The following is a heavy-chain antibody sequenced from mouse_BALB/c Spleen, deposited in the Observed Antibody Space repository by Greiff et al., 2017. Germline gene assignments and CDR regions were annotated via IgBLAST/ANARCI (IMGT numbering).Heavy chain of an antibody. CDR2: IDPENGDT. V-gene: IGHV14-4*02. CDR3: NAGSTATDAMDY. Sequence: EVQLQQSGAELVRSGASVKLSCTASGFNIKDYYMPWVKQRPEQGLEWIGWIDPENGDTEYAPKFQGKATMTADTSSNTAYLQLSSLTSEDTAVYYCNAGSTATDAMDYWGQGTSVTVSS. CDR1: GFNIKDYY. J-gene: IGHJ4*01. D-gene: IGHD1-2*01.